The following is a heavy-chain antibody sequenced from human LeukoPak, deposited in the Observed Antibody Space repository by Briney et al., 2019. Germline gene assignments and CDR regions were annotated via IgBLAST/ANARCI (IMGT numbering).Heavy chain of an antibody. J-gene: IGHJ6*03. CDR2: IYYSGST. CDR1: GGSISSSSYY. Sequence: SETLSLTCTVSGGSISSSSYYWGWIRQPPGTGLEWIGSIYYSGSTYYNPSLKSRVTISVDTSKNQFSLKLSSVTAADTAVYSCARLFGVPISRVVRGYYYMDVWGKGTTVTVSS. CDR3: ARLFGVPISRVVRGYYYMDV. V-gene: IGHV4-39*01. D-gene: IGHD3-3*01.